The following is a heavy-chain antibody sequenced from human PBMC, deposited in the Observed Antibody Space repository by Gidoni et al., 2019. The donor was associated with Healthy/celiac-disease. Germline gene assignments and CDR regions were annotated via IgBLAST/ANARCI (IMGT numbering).Heavy chain of an antibody. D-gene: IGHD1-1*01. J-gene: IGHJ4*02. CDR3: AREEGLQMGAYFDY. CDR2: IYYSGST. V-gene: IGHV4-61*01. CDR1: GGSVSSGSYY. Sequence: QVQLQESGPGLVKPSETLSLTCTVSGGSVSSGSYYWSWIRQPPGKGLEWIGYIYYSGSTNYNPSLKSRVTISVDTSKNQFSLKLSSVTAADTAVYYCAREEGLQMGAYFDYWGQGTLVTVSS.